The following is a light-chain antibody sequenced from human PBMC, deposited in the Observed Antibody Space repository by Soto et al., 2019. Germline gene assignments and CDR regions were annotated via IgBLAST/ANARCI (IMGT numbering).Light chain of an antibody. CDR3: QVWDSSSDHSRV. V-gene: IGLV3-21*04. CDR1: NIGSKS. J-gene: IGLJ1*01. CDR2: YDS. Sequence: SYELTQPPSVSVAPGKTARITCGGNNIGSKSVHWYQQKPGQAPVLVIYYDSDRPSGIPERFSGSNSGNTATLTISRVEAGDEADYYCQVWDSSSDHSRVFGTGTTLTVL.